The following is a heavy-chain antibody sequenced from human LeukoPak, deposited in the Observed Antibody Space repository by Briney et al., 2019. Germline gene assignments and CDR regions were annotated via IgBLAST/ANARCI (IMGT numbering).Heavy chain of an antibody. CDR2: INPNSGGT. D-gene: IGHD2-2*01. CDR1: GYTFTSYG. V-gene: IGHV1-2*02. J-gene: IGHJ5*02. CDR3: ARDRRDIVVVPAAVWFDP. Sequence: ASVKVSCKASGYTFTSYGISWVRQAPGQGLEWMGWINPNSGGTNYAQKFQGRVTMTRDTSISTAYMELSRLRSDDTAVYYCARDRRDIVVVPAAVWFDPWGQGTLVTVSS.